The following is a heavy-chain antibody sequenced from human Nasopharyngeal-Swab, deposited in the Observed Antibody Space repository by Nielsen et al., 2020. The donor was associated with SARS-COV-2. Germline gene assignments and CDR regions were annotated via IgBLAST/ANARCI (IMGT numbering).Heavy chain of an antibody. Sequence: GESLKISCAASGFTFSSYGMHWVRQAPGKGLEWVAFIRYDGSNKYYADSVKGRFTISRDNSKNTLYLQMNSLRAEDTAVYYCARNLASRSSSWCFDYWGQGTLVTVSS. J-gene: IGHJ4*02. D-gene: IGHD6-13*01. CDR2: IRYDGSNK. CDR1: GFTFSSYG. CDR3: ARNLASRSSSWCFDY. V-gene: IGHV3-30*02.